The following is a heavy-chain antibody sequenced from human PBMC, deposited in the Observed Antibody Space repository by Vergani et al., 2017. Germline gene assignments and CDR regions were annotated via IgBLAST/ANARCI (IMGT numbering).Heavy chain of an antibody. CDR2: SIPIFGTA. J-gene: IGHJ6*02. D-gene: IGHD5-18*01. V-gene: IGHV1-69*12. CDR1: GGTFSSYA. Sequence: QVQLVQSGAEVKKPGSSVKVSCKASGGTFSSYAISWVRQAPGQGLECMGGSIPIFGTANYAQKFPGRVTITADESTSTAYMELSSLRSEDTAVYYCAGDDRWVTVMGYYYYGMDVWGQGTTVTVSS. CDR3: AGDDRWVTVMGYYYYGMDV.